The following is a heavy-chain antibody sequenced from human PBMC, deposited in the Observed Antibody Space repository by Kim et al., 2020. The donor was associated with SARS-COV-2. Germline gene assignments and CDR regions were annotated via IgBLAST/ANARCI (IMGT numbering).Heavy chain of an antibody. CDR3: ARGGEYSTSSGGADAFDI. CDR2: NHYSGGT. D-gene: IGHD6-6*01. J-gene: IGHJ3*02. Sequence: SETLSLTCTVSGGSVSGYYWSWIRQTPGKGLEWLGYNHYSGGTNYNPSLKRRLSISEDTSKNQFFLNLWSLTTADTAVYFCARGGEYSTSSGGADAFDI. CDR1: GGSVSGYY. V-gene: IGHV4-59*02.